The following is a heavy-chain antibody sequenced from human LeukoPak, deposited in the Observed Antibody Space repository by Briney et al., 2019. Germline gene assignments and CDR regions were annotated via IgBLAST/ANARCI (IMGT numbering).Heavy chain of an antibody. D-gene: IGHD2-21*01. CDR1: GFTFSSYG. CDR2: IGGSGLDT. J-gene: IGHJ4*02. CDR3: AKEGVILGPSHFDH. V-gene: IGHV3-23*01. Sequence: PGGSLRLSCAAAGFTFSSYGITWVRQAPGKGLGWVSSIGGSGLDTYYPDSVKGRFFISRDNAKSTLYLQMNSLGAEDTAVYFCAKEGVILGPSHFDHWGQGTLVTVSS.